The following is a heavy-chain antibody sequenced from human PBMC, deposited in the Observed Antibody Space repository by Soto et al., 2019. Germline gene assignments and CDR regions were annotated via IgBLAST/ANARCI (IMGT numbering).Heavy chain of an antibody. J-gene: IGHJ4*02. CDR2: VSYSGST. CDR1: GGSISSSGYY. D-gene: IGHD3-16*01. Sequence: SDTLSLTCSVSGGSISSSGYYCSWIRQHPGKGLEWLGYVSYSGSTSYNPSLKSRLTISLDTSKNQFSLKLTSVSAADTAVYYCASSPVSTYFDYWGQGSLVTVSS. CDR3: ASSPVSTYFDY. V-gene: IGHV4-31*03.